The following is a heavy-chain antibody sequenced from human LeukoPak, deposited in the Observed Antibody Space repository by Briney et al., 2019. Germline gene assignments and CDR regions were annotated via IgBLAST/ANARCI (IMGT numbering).Heavy chain of an antibody. CDR3: ARARDSSGWYTDGFDI. CDR2: ISWNSGSI. V-gene: IGHV3-9*01. J-gene: IGHJ3*02. D-gene: IGHD6-19*01. Sequence: LSLTCTVSGGSISSYYWSWIRQPPGKGLEWVSGISWNSGSIGYADSVKGRFAISRDNAKNSLYLQMNSLRAEDTAVYYCARARDSSGWYTDGFDIWGQGTMVTVSS. CDR1: GGSISSYY.